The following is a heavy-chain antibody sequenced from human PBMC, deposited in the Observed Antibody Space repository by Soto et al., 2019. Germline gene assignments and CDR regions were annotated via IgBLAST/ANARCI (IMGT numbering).Heavy chain of an antibody. CDR2: IGGTSAGT. CDR1: GFTFISYA. V-gene: IGHV3-23*01. D-gene: IGHD2-15*01. Sequence: EVQLLESGGGLVQPGGSLRLSCAASGFTFISYAMDWVRQAPGKGLEWVSAIGGTSAGTYYADSVKGRFTISRDNSKNTVYLQMNSLRAEDTAVYYCAKEGARLGYCSGGGCALDYWGQGTLVTVSS. J-gene: IGHJ4*02. CDR3: AKEGARLGYCSGGGCALDY.